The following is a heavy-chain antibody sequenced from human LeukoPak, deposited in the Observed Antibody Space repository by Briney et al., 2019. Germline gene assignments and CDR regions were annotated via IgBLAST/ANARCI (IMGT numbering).Heavy chain of an antibody. D-gene: IGHD3-22*01. Sequence: GSLRLSCAASGFTFSSYAMSWVRQAPGEGLEWVSAISGSGGSTYYADSVKGRFTISRDNSKNTLYLQMNSLRAEDTAVYYCANNRGYYDSSGYYYFDYWGQGTLVTVSS. V-gene: IGHV3-23*01. CDR3: ANNRGYYDSSGYYYFDY. J-gene: IGHJ4*02. CDR2: ISGSGGST. CDR1: GFTFSSYA.